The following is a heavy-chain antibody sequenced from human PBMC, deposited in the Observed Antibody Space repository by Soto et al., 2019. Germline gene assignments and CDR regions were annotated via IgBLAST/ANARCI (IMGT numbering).Heavy chain of an antibody. V-gene: IGHV4-34*01. Sequence: QVQLQQWGAGLLKPSETLSLTCAVYGGSFSGYYWSWIRQPPGKGLEWIGEINHSGSTNYNPSLKSRVTISVDTSKNQFSLKLSSVTAADTAVYYCARGRTKTPMVRGVIKNNWFDPWGQGTLVTVSS. CDR1: GGSFSGYY. J-gene: IGHJ5*02. CDR2: INHSGST. CDR3: ARGRTKTPMVRGVIKNNWFDP. D-gene: IGHD3-10*01.